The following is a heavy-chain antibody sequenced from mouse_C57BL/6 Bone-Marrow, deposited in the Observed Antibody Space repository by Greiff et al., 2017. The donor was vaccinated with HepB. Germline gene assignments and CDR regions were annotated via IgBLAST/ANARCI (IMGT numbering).Heavy chain of an antibody. D-gene: IGHD1-1*01. Sequence: QVQLQQPGAELVRPGSSVKLSCKASGYTFTSYWMDWVKQRPGQGLEWIGNIYPSDSETHYNQKFKDKATLTVDKSSSTAYMQLSSLTSEDSAVYYGAREEDYYGSYYAMDYWGQGTSVTVSS. CDR2: IYPSDSET. CDR1: GYTFTSYW. J-gene: IGHJ4*01. V-gene: IGHV1-61*01. CDR3: AREEDYYGSYYAMDY.